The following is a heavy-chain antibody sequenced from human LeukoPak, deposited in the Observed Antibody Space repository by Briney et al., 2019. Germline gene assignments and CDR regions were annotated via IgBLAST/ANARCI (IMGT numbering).Heavy chain of an antibody. CDR2: MSSSGSTI. V-gene: IGHV3-11*01. CDR3: ARDGRYYGSGNKNWFDP. J-gene: IGHJ5*02. CDR1: GFIFSDYY. Sequence: PGGSLRLSCAASGFIFSDYYMSWIRQAPGKGLEWVSYMSSSGSTIYYADSVKGRFTISRDNAKNSLYLQMNSLRAEDTAVYYCARDGRYYGSGNKNWFDPWGQGTLVTVSS. D-gene: IGHD3-10*01.